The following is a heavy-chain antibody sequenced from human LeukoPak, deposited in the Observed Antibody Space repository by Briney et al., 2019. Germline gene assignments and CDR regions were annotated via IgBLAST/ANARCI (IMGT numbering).Heavy chain of an antibody. CDR2: IIPIFGTA. CDR1: GGTFSSYA. J-gene: IGHJ3*02. V-gene: IGHV1-69*01. Sequence: GASVKVSCKASGGTFSSYAISWVRQAPGQGLEWMGGIIPIFGTANYAQKFQGRVTITADESTSTAYMELSSLRSEDTAVYYCANRLPRAPPDAFDIWGQGTMVTVSS. CDR3: ANRLPRAPPDAFDI.